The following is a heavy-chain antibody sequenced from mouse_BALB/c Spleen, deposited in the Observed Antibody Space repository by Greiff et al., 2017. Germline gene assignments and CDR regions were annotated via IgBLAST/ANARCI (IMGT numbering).Heavy chain of an antibody. CDR1: GFNFKDTY. Sequence: VQLQQSGAELVKPGASVKLSCTASGFNFKDTYMHWVKQRPEQGLEWIGRIDPANGNTKYDPKFQGKATITADTSSNTSYLQLSSLTSEDTAVYYSARWGDRGLRPDIDYWGQGTTLTVSS. D-gene: IGHD2-4*01. CDR2: IDPANGNT. CDR3: ARWGDRGLRPDIDY. V-gene: IGHV14-3*02. J-gene: IGHJ2*01.